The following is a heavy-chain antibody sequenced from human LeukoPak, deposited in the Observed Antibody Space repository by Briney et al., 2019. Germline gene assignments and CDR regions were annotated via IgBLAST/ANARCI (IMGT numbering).Heavy chain of an antibody. D-gene: IGHD2-2*02. V-gene: IGHV1-18*01. Sequence: ASVKVSCKASGYTFTSYGISWVRQAPGQGLEWMGWISAYNGNTNYAQKLRGRVTMTTDTSTSTAYMELRSLRSDDTAVYYCARDWGYCSSTSCYTRYYYYYYMDVWGKGTTVTVSS. CDR2: ISAYNGNT. CDR3: ARDWGYCSSTSCYTRYYYYYYMDV. J-gene: IGHJ6*03. CDR1: GYTFTSYG.